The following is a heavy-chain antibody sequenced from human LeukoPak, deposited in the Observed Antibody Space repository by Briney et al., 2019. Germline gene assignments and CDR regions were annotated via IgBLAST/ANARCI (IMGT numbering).Heavy chain of an antibody. CDR1: GFTFSIYA. D-gene: IGHD3-22*01. Sequence: GGSLRLSCAASGFTFSIYAMSWVRQAPGKGLQWVSSITSSGDGTYYADYGKGRFTISRDNSENMLYLQMNSLRVEDTAVYFCAKDRPNYYGSNGHYYRRDGDYWGQGTLVTVSS. CDR2: ITSSGDGT. CDR3: AKDRPNYYGSNGHYYRRDGDY. J-gene: IGHJ4*02. V-gene: IGHV3-23*01.